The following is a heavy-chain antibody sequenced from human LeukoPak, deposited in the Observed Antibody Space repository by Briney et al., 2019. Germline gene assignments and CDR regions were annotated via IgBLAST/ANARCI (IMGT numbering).Heavy chain of an antibody. V-gene: IGHV3-48*03. CDR2: ISSSGSTI. Sequence: GGFLRLSCAASGFTFSSYEMNWVPQAPGKGLEWVSYISSSGSTIYYADSVKGRFTISRNNAKNSLYLQMHSLRAEATAVYYCARESRYSGYDYYYYYGMDVWGQGTTVTVSS. J-gene: IGHJ6*02. CDR1: GFTFSSYE. CDR3: ARESRYSGYDYYYYYGMDV. D-gene: IGHD5-12*01.